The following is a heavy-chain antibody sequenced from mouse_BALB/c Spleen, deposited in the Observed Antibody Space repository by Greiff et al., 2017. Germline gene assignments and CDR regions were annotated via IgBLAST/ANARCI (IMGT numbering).Heavy chain of an antibody. CDR2: ISSGGSYT. CDR3: ARRAGGNYAFDY. J-gene: IGHJ2*01. Sequence: DVMLVESGGGLVKPGGSLKLSCAASGFTFSSYAMSWVRQTPEKRLEWVATISSGGSYTYYPDSVKGRFTISRDNAKNTLYLQMSSLRSEDTAMYYCARRAGGNYAFDYWGQGTTLTVSS. CDR1: GFTFSSYA. V-gene: IGHV5-9-1*01. D-gene: IGHD2-1*01.